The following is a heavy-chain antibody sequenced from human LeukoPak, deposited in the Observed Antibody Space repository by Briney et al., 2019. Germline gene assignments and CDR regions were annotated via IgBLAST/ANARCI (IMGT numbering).Heavy chain of an antibody. J-gene: IGHJ4*02. Sequence: GASVKVSCKASGYTFTGYYMHWVRQAPGQGLEWMGRINPNSGGTNYAQKFQGRVTMTRDTSISTAYMELGRLRSDDTAVYYCARGASSPTFIVVVVAATLGDFDYWGQGTLVTVSS. CDR2: INPNSGGT. CDR3: ARGASSPTFIVVVVAATLGDFDY. V-gene: IGHV1-2*06. CDR1: GYTFTGYY. D-gene: IGHD2-15*01.